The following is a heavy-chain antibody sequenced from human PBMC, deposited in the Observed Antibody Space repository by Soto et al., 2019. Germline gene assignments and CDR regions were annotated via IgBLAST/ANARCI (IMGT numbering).Heavy chain of an antibody. CDR3: AEAGNEGVDAFDT. D-gene: IGHD6-19*01. CDR1: GFTFSSYS. J-gene: IGHJ3*02. V-gene: IGHV3-21*01. Sequence: GGSLRLSCAASGFTFSSYSMNWVRQAPGKGLEWVSSISSSSSYIYYADSVKGRFTISRDNAKNSLYLQMNSLRAEDTAVYYCAEAGNEGVDAFDTWGQGTMVTVS. CDR2: ISSSSSYI.